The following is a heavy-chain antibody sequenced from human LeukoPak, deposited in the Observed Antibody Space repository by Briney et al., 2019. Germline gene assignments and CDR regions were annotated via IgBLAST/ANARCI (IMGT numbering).Heavy chain of an antibody. J-gene: IGHJ4*02. CDR1: GFIFSNYG. Sequence: PGGSLRLSCAASGFIFSNYGMHWVRQAPGKRLEWVAVIWNDGSETFHADSVKGRFRIAGDNSKNTLYLQMNSLRAEDTAVYFCAKGGEVRGIKPYDFFDYWGQGTLVTVSS. D-gene: IGHD3-10*01. CDR3: AKGGEVRGIKPYDFFDY. V-gene: IGHV3-33*06. CDR2: IWNDGSET.